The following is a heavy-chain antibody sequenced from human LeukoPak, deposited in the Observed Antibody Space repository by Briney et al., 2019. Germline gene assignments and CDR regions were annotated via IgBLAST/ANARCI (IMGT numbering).Heavy chain of an antibody. V-gene: IGHV1-69*13. CDR3: ARSQGHRLLNYYYYYMDV. Sequence: SVKVSCKASGGTFISYAISWVRQAPGQGLEWMGGIIPIFGTANYAQKFQGRVTITADESTSTAYMELSSLRSEDTAVYYCARSQGHRLLNYYYYYMDVWGKGTTVTVSS. D-gene: IGHD2-15*01. CDR1: GGTFISYA. J-gene: IGHJ6*03. CDR2: IIPIFGTA.